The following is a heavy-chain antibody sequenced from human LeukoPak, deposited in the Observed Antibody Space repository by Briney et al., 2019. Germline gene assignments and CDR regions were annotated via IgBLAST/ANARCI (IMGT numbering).Heavy chain of an antibody. D-gene: IGHD5/OR15-5a*01. V-gene: IGHV4-34*01. CDR2: INHSGST. CDR3: ATSLPLDWYFDL. CDR1: GGSFSGYY. Sequence: PSETLSLTCAVYGGSFSGYYWSWIRQPPGKGLEWIGEINHSGSTNYNPSLKSRVTISVDTSKNQFSLKLSSVTAADTAVYYCATSLPLDWYFDLWGRGTLVSVSS. J-gene: IGHJ2*01.